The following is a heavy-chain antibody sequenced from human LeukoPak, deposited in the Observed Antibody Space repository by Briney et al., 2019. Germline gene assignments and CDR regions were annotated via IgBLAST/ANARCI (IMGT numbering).Heavy chain of an antibody. Sequence: PSETLSLTCAVYGGSLSDYYWGWIRQPPGKGLEWMGSIYYSGSTYYNPSLKSRVTISVDTSKHQFSLKLSSVTAADTAVYYCARRGMDYYYYGMDVWGQGPRVTVSS. J-gene: IGHJ6*02. CDR1: GGSLSDYY. CDR3: ARRGMDYYYYGMDV. CDR2: IYYSGST. D-gene: IGHD1-14*01. V-gene: IGHV4-39*01.